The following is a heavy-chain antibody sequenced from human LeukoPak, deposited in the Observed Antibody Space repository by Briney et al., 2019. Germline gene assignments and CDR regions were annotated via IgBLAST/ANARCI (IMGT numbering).Heavy chain of an antibody. CDR1: GFTFSVYG. V-gene: IGHV3-30*03. CDR2: ISYDGTDK. Sequence: GRSLRLSCAASGFTFSVYGMYWVRQPPGKGLEWVALISYDGTDKYHVDSVKGRFTISRDNSNNTLYLQMNSLRPDDTAVYYCARAPTTVTTSACDYWGQGTLVTVSS. J-gene: IGHJ4*02. CDR3: ARAPTTVTTSACDY. D-gene: IGHD4-17*01.